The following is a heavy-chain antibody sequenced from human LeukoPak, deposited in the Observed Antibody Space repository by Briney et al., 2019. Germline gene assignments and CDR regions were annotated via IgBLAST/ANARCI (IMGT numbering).Heavy chain of an antibody. J-gene: IGHJ6*02. CDR2: IIPIFGTA. D-gene: IGHD6-13*01. Sequence: VASVTVSCKASGGTFSSYAISWVRQAPGQGLEWMGGIIPIFGTANYAQKFQGRVTITADESTSTAYMELSSLRSDDTAVYYCARVMYSSSWLGDYYYGMDVWGQGATVTVSS. V-gene: IGHV1-69*01. CDR1: GGTFSSYA. CDR3: ARVMYSSSWLGDYYYGMDV.